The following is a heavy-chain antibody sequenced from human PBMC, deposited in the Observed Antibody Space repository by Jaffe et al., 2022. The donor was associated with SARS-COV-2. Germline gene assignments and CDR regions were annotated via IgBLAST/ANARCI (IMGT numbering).Heavy chain of an antibody. CDR3: AKGEYSSGWYYYYGMDV. Sequence: EVQLLESGGGLVQPGGSLRLSCAASGFTFSSYAMSWVRQAPGKGLEWVSAISGSGGSTYYADSVKGRFTISRDNSKNTLYLQMNSLRAEDTAVYYCAKGEYSSGWYYYYGMDVWGQGTTVTVSS. CDR1: GFTFSSYA. J-gene: IGHJ6*02. V-gene: IGHV3-23*01. CDR2: ISGSGGST. D-gene: IGHD6-19*01.